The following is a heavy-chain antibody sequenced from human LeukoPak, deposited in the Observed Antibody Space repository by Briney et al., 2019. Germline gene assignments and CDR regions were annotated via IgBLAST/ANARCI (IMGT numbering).Heavy chain of an antibody. V-gene: IGHV5-51*01. D-gene: IGHD2-2*02. J-gene: IGHJ5*02. CDR2: IYPGGSDT. Sequence: GESLKISCKGSGYSFTSYWIGWVRQMPGKGLEWMGIIYPGGSDTRYSPSFQGQVTISADKSISTAYLQWSSLKASDTAMYYCARRTQYCSSTSCYIWGGSWFDPWGQGTLVTVPS. CDR1: GYSFTSYW. CDR3: ARRTQYCSSTSCYIWGGSWFDP.